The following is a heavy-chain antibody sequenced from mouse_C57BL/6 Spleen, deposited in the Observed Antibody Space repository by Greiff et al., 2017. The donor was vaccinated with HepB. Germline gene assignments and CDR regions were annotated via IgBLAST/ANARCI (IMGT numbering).Heavy chain of an antibody. V-gene: IGHV1-19*01. Sequence: VQLKESGPVLVKPGASVKMSCKASGYTFTDYYMNWVKQSHGKSLEWIGVINPYNGGTSYNQKFKGKATLTVDKSSSTAYMELNSLTSEDSAVYYCARGEENYFDYWGQGTTLTVSS. CDR1: GYTFTDYY. CDR2: INPYNGGT. CDR3: ARGEENYFDY. J-gene: IGHJ2*01.